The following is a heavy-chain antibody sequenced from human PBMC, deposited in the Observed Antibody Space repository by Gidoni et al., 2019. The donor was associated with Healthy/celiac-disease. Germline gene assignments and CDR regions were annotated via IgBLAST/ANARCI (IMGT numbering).Heavy chain of an antibody. Sequence: TGSVKGRFTISRDDSKNTAYLQMNSLKTEDTAVYYCTIEGEMATIGAYWGQGTLVTVSS. D-gene: IGHD5-12*01. J-gene: IGHJ4*02. CDR3: TIEGEMATIGAY. V-gene: IGHV3-73*01.